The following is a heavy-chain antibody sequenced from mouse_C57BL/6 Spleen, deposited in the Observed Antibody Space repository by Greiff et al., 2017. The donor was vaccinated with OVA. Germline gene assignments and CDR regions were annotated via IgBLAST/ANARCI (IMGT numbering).Heavy chain of an antibody. CDR2: ISSGGSYT. V-gene: IGHV5-6*02. Sequence: EVNVVESGGDLVKPGGSLKLSCAASGFTFSSYGMSWVRQTPDKRLEWVATISSGGSYTYYPDSVKGRFTISRDNAKNTLYLQMSSLKSEDTAMYYCARGIDVWGTGTTVTVSS. J-gene: IGHJ1*03. CDR1: GFTFSSYG. CDR3: ARGIDV.